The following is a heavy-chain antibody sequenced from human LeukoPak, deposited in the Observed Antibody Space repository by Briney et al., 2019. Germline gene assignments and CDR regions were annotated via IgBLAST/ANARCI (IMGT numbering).Heavy chain of an antibody. CDR3: ARDPIAAEPDYFEY. Sequence: GGSLRLSCSASGFTFGTYAMHWVRQAPGKGLEWVAVIFDERNKFVADSVKGRFTIPRDNFKNTLYLQMNSLRDEDTAVYYCARDPIAAEPDYFEYWGQGTLVTVSS. CDR2: IFDERNK. CDR1: GFTFGTYA. J-gene: IGHJ4*02. D-gene: IGHD6-25*01. V-gene: IGHV3-30*04.